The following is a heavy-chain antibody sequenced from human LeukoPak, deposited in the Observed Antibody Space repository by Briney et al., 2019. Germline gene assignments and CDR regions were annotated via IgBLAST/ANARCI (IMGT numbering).Heavy chain of an antibody. CDR2: IYHSGST. J-gene: IGHJ1*01. V-gene: IGHV4-30-2*01. CDR3: ARVGSGWYEKYFQH. CDR1: GGSISSGGYS. Sequence: SETLSLTCAVSGGSISSGGYSWSWIRQPPGKGLEWIGYIYHSGSTYYNPSLKSRVTISVDRSKNQFSLKLSSVTAADTAVYYCARVGSGWYEKYFQHWGQGTLVTVSS. D-gene: IGHD6-19*01.